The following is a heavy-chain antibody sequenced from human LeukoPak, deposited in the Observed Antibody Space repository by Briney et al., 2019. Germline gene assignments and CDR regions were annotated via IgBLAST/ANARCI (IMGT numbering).Heavy chain of an antibody. V-gene: IGHV4-34*01. CDR3: ARASYYDSSGYYRY. CDR1: GGSFSGYY. D-gene: IGHD3-22*01. CDR2: INHSGST. J-gene: IGHJ4*02. Sequence: SETLSLTCAVYGGSFSGYYWSWIRPPPGKGLEWIGEINHSGSTNYNPSLKSRVTISVDTSKNQFSLKLSSVTAADTAVYYCARASYYDSSGYYRYWGQGTLVTVSA.